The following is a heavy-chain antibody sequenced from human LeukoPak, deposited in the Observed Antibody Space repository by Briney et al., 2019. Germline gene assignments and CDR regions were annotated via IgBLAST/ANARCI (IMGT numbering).Heavy chain of an antibody. CDR2: IYYRGTT. J-gene: IGHJ4*02. D-gene: IGHD3-3*01. CDR3: ARHETGGYYPNFDY. Sequence: PAETLSLTCSGSGGSLSSYYWSWIRQPPGKGLEGIGYIYYRGTTNYNPALKTRATISVDTSKNQFSLKLSYVTAEDTDVYYCARHETGGYYPNFDYWGQGTLVTVSS. CDR1: GGSLSSYY. V-gene: IGHV4-59*08.